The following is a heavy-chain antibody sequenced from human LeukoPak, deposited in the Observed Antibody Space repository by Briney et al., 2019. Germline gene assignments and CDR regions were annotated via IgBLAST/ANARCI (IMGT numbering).Heavy chain of an antibody. Sequence: GGSLRLSCAASGFTVSSNYMGWVRQAPGKGLEWVSVIYSGGSTYYADSVKGRFTISRDNSKNTLYLQMNSLRAEDTAVYYCARVHFPSRYDSSGFDYWGQGTLVTVSS. J-gene: IGHJ4*02. V-gene: IGHV3-66*01. CDR1: GFTVSSNY. CDR3: ARVHFPSRYDSSGFDY. D-gene: IGHD3-22*01. CDR2: IYSGGST.